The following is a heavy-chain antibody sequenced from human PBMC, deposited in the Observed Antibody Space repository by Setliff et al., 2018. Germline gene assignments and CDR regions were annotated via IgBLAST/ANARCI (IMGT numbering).Heavy chain of an antibody. CDR2: IYPGDSHT. V-gene: IGHV5-51*01. D-gene: IGHD1-26*01. J-gene: IGHJ4*02. CDR1: GYSFSNFW. Sequence: GESLTISCKGSGYSFSNFWIGWVRQMPGKGLEWMGIIYPGDSHTRYSPSFQGQVTMSADKSINTAYLQWSNLKASDTAIYYCARSPVGATYSVYFDYWGQGALVTSPQ. CDR3: ARSPVGATYSVYFDY.